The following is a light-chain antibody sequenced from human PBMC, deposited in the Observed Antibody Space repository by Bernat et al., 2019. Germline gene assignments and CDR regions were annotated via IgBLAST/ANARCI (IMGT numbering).Light chain of an antibody. Sequence: DIQLTQSPPFLSASVGDRVTITCRASQVIGTYLAWYQQKPGKAPNLLIYGASTLQTGVPSRFSGSGSGTELTPTISSLQPEDSAAYYCQQLNSFPITFGQGTRLEIK. CDR2: GAS. V-gene: IGKV1-9*01. CDR3: QQLNSFPIT. CDR1: QVIGTY. J-gene: IGKJ5*01.